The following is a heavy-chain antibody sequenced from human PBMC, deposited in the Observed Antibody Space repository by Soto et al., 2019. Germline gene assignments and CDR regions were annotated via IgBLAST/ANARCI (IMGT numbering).Heavy chain of an antibody. CDR2: IYYSGSS. J-gene: IGHJ6*02. V-gene: IGHV4-39*07. CDR1: GGSISSGTYY. D-gene: IGHD2-2*01. CDR3: AREAVVPAAGYYYYYGMDV. Sequence: SETLSLSCSVSGGSISSGTYYWGWIRQPPEKGLEWIASIYYSGSSYYNPSLKSRVTISVDTSKNQFSLKLSSVTAADTAVYYCAREAVVPAAGYYYYYGMDVWGQGTTVTVSS.